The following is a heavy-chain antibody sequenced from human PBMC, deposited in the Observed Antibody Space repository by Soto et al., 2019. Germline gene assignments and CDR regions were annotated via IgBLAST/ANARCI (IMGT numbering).Heavy chain of an antibody. CDR1: VFSLTTSGVG. D-gene: IGHD3-3*01. J-gene: IGHJ4*02. V-gene: IGHV2-5*02. CDR2: IYWDDGK. Sequence: QITLKESGHTLVKPTQTLTLTCTFSVFSLTTSGVGVDRLRQPPGKALEWLAVIYWDDGKRYNPSLENRLSVTKDTSKNQVVLTMTNMDPVDSGTYYSARRLQGRDFSQAFNYWGQGALVTVSS. CDR3: ARRLQGRDFSQAFNY.